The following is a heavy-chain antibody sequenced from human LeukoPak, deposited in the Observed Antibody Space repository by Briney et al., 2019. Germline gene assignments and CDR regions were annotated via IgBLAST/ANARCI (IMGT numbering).Heavy chain of an antibody. J-gene: IGHJ6*02. CDR3: ARIFGNYQEAMDV. V-gene: IGHV4-39*07. Sequence: SETLSLTCTVSGGSITAGDYHWGWIRQPPGTGLHWIATTWQGASLNSRVTVPLDTSKNEFSLRLTSVTAADTAVYYCARIFGNYQEAMDVWGPGITVTVSS. CDR1: GGSITAGDYH. CDR2: T. D-gene: IGHD3-3*01.